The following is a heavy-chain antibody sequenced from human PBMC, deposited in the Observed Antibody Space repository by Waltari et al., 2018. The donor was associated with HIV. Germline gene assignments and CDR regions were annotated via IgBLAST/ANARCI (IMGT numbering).Heavy chain of an antibody. D-gene: IGHD5-12*01. V-gene: IGHV5-51*01. CDR2: IYPDDSDT. CDR3: ARNSGPADWFDP. J-gene: IGHJ5*02. Sequence: NYWIGWVRQMPGKGLEWMGIIYPDDSDTRYSPSFQGQVTISADKSISTAYLQWRSLKASDTAMYYCARNSGPADWFDPWGQGTLVTVSS. CDR1: NYW.